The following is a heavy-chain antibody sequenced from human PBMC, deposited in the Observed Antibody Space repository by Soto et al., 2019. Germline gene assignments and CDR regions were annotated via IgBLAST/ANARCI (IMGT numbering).Heavy chain of an antibody. CDR2: LSGSGVST. Sequence: GGSQRLSCAASGFTFSSYAMSWVRQAPGKGLEWVSALSGSGVSTHYADSVKGRFTISRDNSKNTLYLQMNSLRAEDTAVYYCAKGRYGDYYYYYDMDVWGQGTTVTVSS. D-gene: IGHD4-17*01. CDR3: AKGRYGDYYYYYDMDV. CDR1: GFTFSSYA. V-gene: IGHV3-23*01. J-gene: IGHJ6*02.